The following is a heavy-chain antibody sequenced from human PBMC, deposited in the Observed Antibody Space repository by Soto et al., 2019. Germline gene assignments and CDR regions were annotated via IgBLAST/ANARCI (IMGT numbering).Heavy chain of an antibody. J-gene: IGHJ4*02. Sequence: QVQLVESGGGVVQPGRSLRLSCAASGFTFSSYAMHWVRQAPGKGLEWVAVISYDGSNKYYADSVKGRFTISRDISKHTLYLPMNSLRAEDTAVYYCARAGGLLLDYWGQGTLVTVSS. D-gene: IGHD2-15*01. CDR1: GFTFSSYA. V-gene: IGHV3-30-3*01. CDR3: ARAGGLLLDY. CDR2: ISYDGSNK.